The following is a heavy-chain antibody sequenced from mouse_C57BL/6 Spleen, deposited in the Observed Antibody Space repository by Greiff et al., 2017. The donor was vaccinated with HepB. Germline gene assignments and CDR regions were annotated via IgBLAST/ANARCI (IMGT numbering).Heavy chain of an antibody. CDR3: ARQYYGSRGFAY. J-gene: IGHJ3*01. Sequence: QVQLQQPGAELVRPGSSVKLSCKASGYTFTSYWMHWVKQRPIQGLEWIGNIDPSDSETHYNQKFKDKATLTVDKSSSTAYMQLSSLTSEDSAVYYGARQYYGSRGFAYWGQGTLVTVSA. CDR1: GYTFTSYW. V-gene: IGHV1-52*01. CDR2: IDPSDSET. D-gene: IGHD1-1*01.